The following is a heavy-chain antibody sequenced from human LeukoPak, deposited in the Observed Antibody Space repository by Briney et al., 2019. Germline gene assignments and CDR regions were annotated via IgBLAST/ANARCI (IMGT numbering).Heavy chain of an antibody. V-gene: IGHV3-21*01. Sequence: NPGGSLRLSCAASGFTFSDYTMNWVRQAPGKGLEWVSSIGSVTTYIYYADSVKGRFTISRDNAKNSLSLQMNSLRAEDTAVYYCARAIAVAGPNYFDYWGQGTLVTVSS. D-gene: IGHD6-19*01. J-gene: IGHJ4*02. CDR3: ARAIAVAGPNYFDY. CDR1: GFTFSDYT. CDR2: IGSVTTYI.